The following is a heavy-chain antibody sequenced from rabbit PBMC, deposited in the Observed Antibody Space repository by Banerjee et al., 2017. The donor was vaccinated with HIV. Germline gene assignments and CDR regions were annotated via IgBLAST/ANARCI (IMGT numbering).Heavy chain of an antibody. CDR1: GFSFSSYYY. D-gene: IGHD1-1*01. J-gene: IGHJ4*01. Sequence: QQLEESGGDLVKPGASLTLTCTASGFSFSSYYYMYWVRQAPGKGLEWIGFIDTNTGKTFYASWAKGRFTISKTSPTTVTLQMTSLTVADTATYLCAGSLVDNANLWGPGTLVTVS. CDR3: AGSLVDNANL. V-gene: IGHV1S40*01. CDR2: IDTNTGKT.